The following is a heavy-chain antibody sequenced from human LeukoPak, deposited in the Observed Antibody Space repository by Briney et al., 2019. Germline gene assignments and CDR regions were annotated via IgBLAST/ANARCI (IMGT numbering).Heavy chain of an antibody. D-gene: IGHD5-12*01. Sequence: ASVKVSCKASGYTFTSYDINWVRQATGQGLEWMGWMNPNSGNTGYAQKFQGRVTMTRNTSISTAYVELSSLRFEDTAVYYCARAAGQYSGYRWGFDDYWGQGALVTVSS. J-gene: IGHJ4*02. CDR1: GYTFTSYD. CDR2: MNPNSGNT. CDR3: ARAAGQYSGYRWGFDDY. V-gene: IGHV1-8*01.